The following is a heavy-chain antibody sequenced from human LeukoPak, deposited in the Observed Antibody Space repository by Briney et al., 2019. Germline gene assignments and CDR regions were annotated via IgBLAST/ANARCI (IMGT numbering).Heavy chain of an antibody. D-gene: IGHD1-14*01. Sequence: ASVKVSCKVSGHTLSELAMHWVRQATGKGLEWMGGFDPEDGETLYAQKLQERVTMTEDTSTDIAYMELSSLRYEDTAVYYCDYRPPPDESFDIWGQGTMVTVSS. CDR3: DYRPPPDESFDI. J-gene: IGHJ3*02. V-gene: IGHV1-24*01. CDR2: FDPEDGET. CDR1: GHTLSELA.